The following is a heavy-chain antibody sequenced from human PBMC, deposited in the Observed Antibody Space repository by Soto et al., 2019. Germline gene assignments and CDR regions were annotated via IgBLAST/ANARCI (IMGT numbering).Heavy chain of an antibody. CDR1: GFTVSSNY. Sequence: LRLSCAASGFTVSSNYMSWVRQAPGKGLEWVSVIYSGGSTYYADSVKGRFTISRDNSKNTLYLQMNSLRAEDTAVYYCARGQYGAGLAPVDYWGQGTLVTVSS. D-gene: IGHD6-19*01. CDR2: IYSGGST. CDR3: ARGQYGAGLAPVDY. J-gene: IGHJ4*02. V-gene: IGHV3-53*01.